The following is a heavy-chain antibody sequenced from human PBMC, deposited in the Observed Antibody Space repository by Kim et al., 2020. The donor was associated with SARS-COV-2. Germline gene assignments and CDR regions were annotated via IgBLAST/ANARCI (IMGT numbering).Heavy chain of an antibody. CDR2: INSDGSST. V-gene: IGHV3-74*01. CDR1: GFTFSSYW. CDR3: ARAKKRYCSGGSCYSAFDI. Sequence: LSLTCAASGFTFSSYWMHWVRQAPGKGLVWVSRINSDGSSTSYADSVKGRFTISRDNAKNTLYLQMNSLRAEDTAVYYCARAKKRYCSGGSCYSAFDIWGQGTMVTVSS. J-gene: IGHJ3*02. D-gene: IGHD2-15*01.